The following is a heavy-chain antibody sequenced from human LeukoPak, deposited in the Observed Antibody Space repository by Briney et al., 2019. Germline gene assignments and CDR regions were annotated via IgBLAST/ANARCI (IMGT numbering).Heavy chain of an antibody. CDR2: VSYDGGNK. J-gene: IGHJ4*02. CDR3: AIGDSLGELSSSFEY. Sequence: GGSLRLSCAASGFTFSNYAMHWVRQAPDKGLEWVAVVSYDGGNKYYADSVKGRFTVSRDNSKNTLYLQMNSLRAEDTAVYYCAIGDSLGELSSSFEYWGQGTLVTVSS. D-gene: IGHD3-16*02. V-gene: IGHV3-30*04. CDR1: GFTFSNYA.